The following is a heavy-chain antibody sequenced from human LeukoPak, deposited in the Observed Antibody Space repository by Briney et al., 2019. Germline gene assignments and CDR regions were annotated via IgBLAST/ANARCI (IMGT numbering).Heavy chain of an antibody. Sequence: GGSLRLSCAASGFTLSSYAMSWVRQAPGKGLEWVSAISGSGGSTYYADSVKGRFTISRDNSKNTLYLQMNSLRAEDTAVYYCAKGLHRPYYYDSTTFIDYWGQGTLVTVSS. CDR1: GFTLSSYA. D-gene: IGHD3-22*01. CDR2: ISGSGGST. J-gene: IGHJ4*02. V-gene: IGHV3-23*01. CDR3: AKGLHRPYYYDSTTFIDY.